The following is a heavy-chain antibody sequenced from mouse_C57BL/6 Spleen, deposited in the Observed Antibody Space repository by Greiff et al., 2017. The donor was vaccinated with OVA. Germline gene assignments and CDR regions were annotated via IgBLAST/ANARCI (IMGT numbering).Heavy chain of an antibody. CDR1: GYAFSSSW. J-gene: IGHJ2*01. CDR3: ARGGDYDGTAFDY. Sequence: QVQLQQSGPELVKPGASVKISCKASGYAFSSSWMNWVKQRPGKGLEWIGRIYPGDGDTNYNGKFKGKATLTADKSYSTAYMQLSSLTSEDSAVYFCARGGDYDGTAFDYWGQGTTLTVSS. V-gene: IGHV1-82*01. CDR2: IYPGDGDT. D-gene: IGHD2-4*01.